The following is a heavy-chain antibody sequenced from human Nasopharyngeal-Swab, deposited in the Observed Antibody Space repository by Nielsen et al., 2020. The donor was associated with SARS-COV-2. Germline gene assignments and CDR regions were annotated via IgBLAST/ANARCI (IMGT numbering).Heavy chain of an antibody. V-gene: IGHV4-34*01. D-gene: IGHD3-16*01. CDR2: INHSGST. Sequence: SETLSPTCAVYGGSFSGYYWGWIRQPPGKGLEWIGEINHSGSTNYNPSLKSRVTISVDTSKNQFSLKLSSVTTADTAVYYCARGRRITTPYGMDVWGQGTTVTVSS. CDR3: ARGRRITTPYGMDV. J-gene: IGHJ6*02. CDR1: GGSFSGYY.